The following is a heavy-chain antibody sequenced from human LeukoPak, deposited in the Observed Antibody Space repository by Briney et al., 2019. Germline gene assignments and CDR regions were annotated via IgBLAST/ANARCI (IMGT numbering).Heavy chain of an antibody. V-gene: IGHV3-30*04. J-gene: IGHJ4*02. Sequence: PGRSLRLSCGASGFTFSSYAMYWVRQAPGKGLEWVATISYEGAYKFYADSVKGRCTISRDNSMNTLYLQVNSLSAEDTAVYYCARMGYCTSTTCYHYFEYWGQGTLATVSS. CDR3: ARMGYCTSTTCYHYFEY. CDR1: GFTFSSYA. D-gene: IGHD2-2*01. CDR2: ISYEGAYK.